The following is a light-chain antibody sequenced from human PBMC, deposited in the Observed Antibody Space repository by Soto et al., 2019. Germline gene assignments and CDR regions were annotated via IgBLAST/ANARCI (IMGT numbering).Light chain of an antibody. CDR3: QQANSFPRT. CDR2: SAS. J-gene: IGKJ1*01. V-gene: IGKV1D-12*01. CDR1: QAISTW. Sequence: DIQMTQSPSSVSASVGDRVTITCRASQAISTWLAWYQQNPGKAPKLLIYSASNLQSGVPSRFSGSGYGTDFTLTISSLQPEDFATYYCQQANSFPRTFGQGTKVEIK.